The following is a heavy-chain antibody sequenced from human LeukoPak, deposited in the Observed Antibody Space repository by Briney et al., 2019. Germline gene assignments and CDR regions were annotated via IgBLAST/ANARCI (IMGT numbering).Heavy chain of an antibody. V-gene: IGHV3-7*05. Sequence: TGGSLRLSCAASGFSFSDYWMSWVRQAPGKGLEWVASIKQDGSDKLYVDSVKGRFTISRDNAKNSLFLQMNSLRAEDTAVYYCARDFDWAFDIWGQGTMVAVSS. CDR3: ARDFDWAFDI. J-gene: IGHJ3*02. CDR1: GFSFSDYW. CDR2: IKQDGSDK. D-gene: IGHD3-9*01.